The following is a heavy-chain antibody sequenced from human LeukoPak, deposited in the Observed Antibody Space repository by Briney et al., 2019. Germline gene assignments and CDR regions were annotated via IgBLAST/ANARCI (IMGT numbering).Heavy chain of an antibody. D-gene: IGHD3-3*01. V-gene: IGHV3-23*01. CDR2: ISGSGDST. Sequence: PGRSLRLSCAASGFTFSSFAVSWVRQAPGKGLEWVSIISGSGDSTYYADSVKGRFTISRDNSKNTLYLQMNSLRAEDTAIYYCTKGSVLTIFGVAWHAFDIWGQGTMVTVSP. J-gene: IGHJ3*02. CDR1: GFTFSSFA. CDR3: TKGSVLTIFGVAWHAFDI.